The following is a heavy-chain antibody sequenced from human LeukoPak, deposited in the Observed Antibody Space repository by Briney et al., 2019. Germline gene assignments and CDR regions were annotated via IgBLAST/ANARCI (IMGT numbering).Heavy chain of an antibody. CDR1: GYTFTSYG. CDR2: ISAYNGNT. V-gene: IGHV1-18*01. J-gene: IGHJ6*02. Sequence: ASVKVSCKASGYTFTSYGISWVRQAPGQGLEWTGWISAYNGNTNYAQKLQGRVTMTTDTSTSTAYMELRSLRSDDTAVYYCARDDCGGDCYKRYYYYYYGMDVWGQGTTVTVSS. CDR3: ARDDCGGDCYKRYYYYYYGMDV. D-gene: IGHD2-21*02.